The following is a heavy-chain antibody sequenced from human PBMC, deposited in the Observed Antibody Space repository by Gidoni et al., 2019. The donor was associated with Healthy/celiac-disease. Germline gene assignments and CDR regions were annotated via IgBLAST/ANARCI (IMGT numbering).Heavy chain of an antibody. J-gene: IGHJ6*02. D-gene: IGHD2-2*01. CDR3: AKLCSSTEIDRCYYGMDV. V-gene: IGHV3-23*01. CDR1: GYPFSSDA. CDR2: SSGSGGST. Sequence: EMQLLESGGGLVQPGGSLRLSCAASGYPFSSDAMSWVRQAPGKGLEWVSASSGSGGSTYYADSVKGRFTISRDNSKNTLYLQMNSLRAEDTAVYYCAKLCSSTEIDRCYYGMDVWGQGTTVTVSS.